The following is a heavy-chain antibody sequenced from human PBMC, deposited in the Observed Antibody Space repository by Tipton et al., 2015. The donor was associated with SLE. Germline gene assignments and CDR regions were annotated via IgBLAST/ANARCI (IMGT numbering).Heavy chain of an antibody. Sequence: SLRLSCAASGFTFSIFGLTWVRQAPGKGLEWVSAISGNDGSTYYADSVRGRFTMSRDNAKNSLYLQMNSLRAEDTAVYYCARGSMIVDAFDIWGQGTMVTVSS. D-gene: IGHD3-22*01. CDR3: ARGSMIVDAFDI. CDR2: ISGNDGST. J-gene: IGHJ3*02. CDR1: GFTFSIFG. V-gene: IGHV3-23*01.